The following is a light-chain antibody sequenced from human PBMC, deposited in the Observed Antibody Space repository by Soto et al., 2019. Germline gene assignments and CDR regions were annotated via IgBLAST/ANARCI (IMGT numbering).Light chain of an antibody. V-gene: IGLV2-14*01. CDR3: SSYTSSSTYV. Sequence: HSVLTQPASVSVSPGQSITISCTGTSSDVGGYNYVSWYQQHPGKAPKLMIYDVSNRPSGVSNRFSGSKSGNTASLTISGLQAEDEADYYCSSYTSSSTYVFGTGTKVTVL. J-gene: IGLJ1*01. CDR2: DVS. CDR1: SSDVGGYNY.